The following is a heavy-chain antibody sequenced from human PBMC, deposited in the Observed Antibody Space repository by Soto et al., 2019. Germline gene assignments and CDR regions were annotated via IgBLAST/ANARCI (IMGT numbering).Heavy chain of an antibody. CDR3: AKDSEADYYDSGGFGD. D-gene: IGHD3-22*01. Sequence: EVQLLESGGGLVQPGGSLRLSCAAYGFAFSSYAMSWIRQAPGKGLEWVSAISGSGGSTYYADSVKGRFTISRDNSKNTLYLQMNSLRAEDTAVYYCAKDSEADYYDSGGFGDWGQGTLVTVSS. CDR2: ISGSGGST. V-gene: IGHV3-23*01. J-gene: IGHJ4*02. CDR1: GFAFSSYA.